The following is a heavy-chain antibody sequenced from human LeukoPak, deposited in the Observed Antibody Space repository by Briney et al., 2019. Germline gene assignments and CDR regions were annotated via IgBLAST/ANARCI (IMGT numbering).Heavy chain of an antibody. V-gene: IGHV3-73*01. D-gene: IGHD3-10*01. CDR3: TRLPNYGENWFDT. Sequence: PGGSLRLSCAASGFTFSGSAMHWVRQASGKGLEWVGRIRSKANSYATAYAASVKGRFTISRDDSKSTAYLQMNSLKTEDTAVYYCTRLPNYGENWFDTWGQGTLVTVSS. J-gene: IGHJ5*02. CDR1: GFTFSGSA. CDR2: IRSKANSYAT.